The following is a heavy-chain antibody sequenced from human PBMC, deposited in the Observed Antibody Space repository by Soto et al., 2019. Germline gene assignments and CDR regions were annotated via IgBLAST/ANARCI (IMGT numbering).Heavy chain of an antibody. Sequence: EVQLVQSGAEVKKPGESLKISCKGSGYSLTNYWIGWVRQMPGKGLEWVGIIYPSDSDIRYSPSFQGQVTISADRSTSTAYLLWSSLKASDTAMFYCARLSGDFGDYDAYFDYWGQGTLVTVSS. CDR2: IYPSDSDI. V-gene: IGHV5-51*03. CDR1: GYSLTNYW. CDR3: ARLSGDFGDYDAYFDY. D-gene: IGHD4-17*01. J-gene: IGHJ4*02.